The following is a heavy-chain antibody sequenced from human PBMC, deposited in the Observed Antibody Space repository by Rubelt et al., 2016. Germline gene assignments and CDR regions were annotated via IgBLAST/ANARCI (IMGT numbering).Heavy chain of an antibody. CDR1: GGSFSGYY. D-gene: IGHD4-17*01. J-gene: IGHJ4*02. CDR2: IYYSGST. CDR3: ARGGYGDYSFDY. V-gene: IGHV4-34*01. Sequence: QVQLQQWGAGLLKPSETLSLTCAVYGGSFSGYYWSWIRQPPGKGLEWIGSIYYSGSTYYNPSLKSRVTISVDTSKNQFSLKLSSVTAADTAVYYCARGGYGDYSFDYWGQGTLVTVSS.